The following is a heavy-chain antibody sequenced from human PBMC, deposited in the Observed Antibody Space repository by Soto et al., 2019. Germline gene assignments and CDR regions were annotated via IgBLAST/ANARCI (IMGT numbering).Heavy chain of an antibody. J-gene: IGHJ4*02. CDR3: VRSRFVALGVTLVDY. Sequence: EVQLVESGGGLVQPGGSLRLSCAASGFTVSNNYINWVRQAPGKGLEWVSIIYSGGSTYYADSVKGRFTISRDNSKNTLYIQMTSLRAEDTAVYYCVRSRFVALGVTLVDYWGQGTLVTVSS. D-gene: IGHD3-16*01. CDR1: GFTVSNNY. V-gene: IGHV3-66*01. CDR2: IYSGGST.